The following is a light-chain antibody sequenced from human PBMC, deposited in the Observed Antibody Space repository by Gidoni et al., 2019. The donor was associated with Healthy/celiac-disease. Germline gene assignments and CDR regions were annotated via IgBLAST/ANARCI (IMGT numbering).Light chain of an antibody. CDR1: SGSVADFY. Sequence: FMLTQPHSVSESPGRTVTVSCTRSSGSVADFYVQWYQQRPGGAPTTLLFDDIQRPSGVPARFSGSIDRSSNSASLIISDLQAEDEADYYCQSYDEYNGAVFGGGTRLTVF. CDR3: QSYDEYNGAV. CDR2: DDI. J-gene: IGLJ7*01. V-gene: IGLV6-57*04.